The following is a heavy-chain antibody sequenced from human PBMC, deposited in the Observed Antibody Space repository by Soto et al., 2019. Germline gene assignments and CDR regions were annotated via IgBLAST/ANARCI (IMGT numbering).Heavy chain of an antibody. CDR1: GVTFDDYG. Sequence: EVQLVESGGGLVQPGRSLRLSCAASGVTFDDYGMHWVRQAPGKGLEWVSGISWNGGSIGYADSVKGRFTISRDNAKNSLFLQMNNLRPEDTAFYYCAKGSDYHDSSGGWFDPWGQGTLVTVSS. CDR3: AKGSDYHDSSGGWFDP. V-gene: IGHV3-9*01. CDR2: ISWNGGSI. D-gene: IGHD3-22*01. J-gene: IGHJ5*02.